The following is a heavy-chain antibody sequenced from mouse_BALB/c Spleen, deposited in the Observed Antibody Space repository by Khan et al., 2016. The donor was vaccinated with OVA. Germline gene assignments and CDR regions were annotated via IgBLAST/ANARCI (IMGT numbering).Heavy chain of an antibody. V-gene: IGHV1S41*01. CDR3: ARSSYYDSSLYAMDY. CDR2: IGPGSGST. CDR1: GYTFTSYW. D-gene: IGHD1-1*01. J-gene: IGHJ4*01. Sequence: DLVKPGASVKLSCKASGYTFTSYWINWIKQRPGQGLEWIGRIGPGSGSTSYNEMFTGKATLTVDTTSSTAYIQLSSLSSEDSAVYFCARSSYYDSSLYAMDYWGQGTSVTVSS.